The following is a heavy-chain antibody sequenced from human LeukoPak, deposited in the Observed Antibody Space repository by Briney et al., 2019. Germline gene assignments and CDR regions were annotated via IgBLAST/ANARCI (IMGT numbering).Heavy chain of an antibody. Sequence: SETLSLTCTVSGGSISSYYWSWLRQPPGKGLEWSGYIYYSGSTNYNPSLKSRVTISVDTSKNQFSLKLSSVTAADTAVYYCARRKWLEDAFDIWGQGTMVTVSS. CDR3: ARRKWLEDAFDI. D-gene: IGHD6-19*01. J-gene: IGHJ3*02. CDR1: GGSISSYY. CDR2: IYYSGST. V-gene: IGHV4-59*08.